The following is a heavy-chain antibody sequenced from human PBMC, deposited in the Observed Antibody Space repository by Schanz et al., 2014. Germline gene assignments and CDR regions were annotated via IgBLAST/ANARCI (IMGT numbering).Heavy chain of an antibody. CDR2: LSEGGGGT. V-gene: IGHV3-23*01. J-gene: IGHJ4*02. Sequence: EVQLLESGGGLVQPGGSLRLSCAASGFTFSAYAMTWVRQIPGKGLEWVSALSEGGGGTHYADSVRGRFTMSRDNSKNTLYLQMNSLRPEDTAIYYCAKNQYDDVDLSSFYFDFWGQGTLXTVSS. D-gene: IGHD3-10*02. CDR3: AKNQYDDVDLSSFYFDF. CDR1: GFTFSAYA.